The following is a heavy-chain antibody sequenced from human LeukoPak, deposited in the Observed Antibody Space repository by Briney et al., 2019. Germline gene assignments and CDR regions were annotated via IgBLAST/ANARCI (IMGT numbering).Heavy chain of an antibody. Sequence: SETLSLTCIVSGDSISRNYWSWIRQPPGKGLEWIGYIYYSGNTNYNPSLESRVTISVDTSKNQFSLKLSSVTATDTAVYYCARRYRRDGYNYDYWGQGTLVTVSS. CDR3: ARRYRRDGYNYDY. CDR2: IYYSGNT. V-gene: IGHV4-59*08. J-gene: IGHJ4*02. D-gene: IGHD5-24*01. CDR1: GDSISRNY.